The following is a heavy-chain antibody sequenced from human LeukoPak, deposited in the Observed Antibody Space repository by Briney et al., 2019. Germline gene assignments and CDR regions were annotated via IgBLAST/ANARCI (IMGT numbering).Heavy chain of an antibody. Sequence: PSETLSLTCTVSGGSISSYYWSWIRQPPGKGLEWIGYIYYSGSTNYNPSLKSRVTISVDTSKNQFSLKLSSVTAADTAVYYCARDREDFWSGYYTGNASDIWGQGTMVTVSS. CDR1: GGSISSYY. CDR2: IYYSGST. CDR3: ARDREDFWSGYYTGNASDI. V-gene: IGHV4-59*01. J-gene: IGHJ3*02. D-gene: IGHD3-3*01.